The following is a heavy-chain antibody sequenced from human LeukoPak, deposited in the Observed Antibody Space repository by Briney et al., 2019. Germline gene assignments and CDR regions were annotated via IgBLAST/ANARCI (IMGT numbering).Heavy chain of an antibody. CDR3: AKDTWDSSGYLSL. CDR1: GFTFHDYA. CDR2: ISWHSGSI. J-gene: IGHJ4*02. Sequence: SLRLSCAASGFTFHDYAMHWVRQAPGKGLEWVXGISWHSGSIGHADSVKGRFTISRDNAKNSLYLQMNSLRAEDTALYYCAKDTWDSSGYLSLWGQGTLVTVSS. V-gene: IGHV3-9*01. D-gene: IGHD3-22*01.